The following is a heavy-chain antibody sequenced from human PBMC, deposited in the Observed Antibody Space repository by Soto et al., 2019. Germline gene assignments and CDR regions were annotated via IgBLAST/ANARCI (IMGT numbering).Heavy chain of an antibody. CDR1: GFTFSTYW. CDR3: GKILPHDGFDI. Sequence: EVQLVESGGGLVQPGVSLRLSCAASGFTFSTYWMHWVLQTPGKGLVWVSRINSDGSSTSYADSVKGRFTISSDNARNTLHLQINSLRVEDTGVYYCGKILPHDGFDIWGQGTMVTVSS. J-gene: IGHJ3*02. CDR2: INSDGSST. V-gene: IGHV3-74*01.